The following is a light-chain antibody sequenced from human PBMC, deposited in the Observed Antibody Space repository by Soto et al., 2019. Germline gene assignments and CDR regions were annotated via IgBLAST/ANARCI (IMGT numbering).Light chain of an antibody. CDR3: TSYTGSSTFVV. CDR2: EVS. J-gene: IGLJ2*01. Sequence: QAVVTQPPSVSGSPGQSVTISCTGTSSDVGSYNRVSWYQQPPGTAPKLMIYEVSNRPSGVPDRFSGSKSGNTASLTISGLQAEDEADYYCTSYTGSSTFVVFGGGTKLTVL. V-gene: IGLV2-18*02. CDR1: SSDVGSYNR.